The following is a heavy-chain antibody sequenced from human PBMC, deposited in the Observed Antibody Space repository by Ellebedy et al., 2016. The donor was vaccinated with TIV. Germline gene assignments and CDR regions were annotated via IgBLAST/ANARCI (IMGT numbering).Heavy chain of an antibody. D-gene: IGHD1-7*01. V-gene: IGHV1-8*01. CDR2: MNPNSDNS. J-gene: IGHJ6*02. Sequence: AALVKVSCKAAGYTFTSYAINWVRQAAGQGLEWMGWMNPNSDNSDYAPKFEGRLTMTRDTSISTAYMELSSLRSEDTAVYYCATITGTTGYGMDVWGQGTTVTVSS. CDR3: ATITGTTGYGMDV. CDR1: GYTFTSYA.